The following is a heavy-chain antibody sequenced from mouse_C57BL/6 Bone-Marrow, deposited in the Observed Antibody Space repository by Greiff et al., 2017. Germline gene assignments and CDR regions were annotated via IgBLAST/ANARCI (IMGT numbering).Heavy chain of an antibody. J-gene: IGHJ4*01. D-gene: IGHD2-2*01. CDR1: GFSLTSYG. CDR3: ARLGYGYDGAMGY. Sequence: VKLMESGPGLVAPSQSLSITCTVSGFSLTSYGVHWVRQPPGKGLEWLVVIWSDGSTTYNSALKSRLSISKDNSKSQVFLKMNSLQTDDTAMYYCARLGYGYDGAMGYWGQGTSVTVSS. V-gene: IGHV2-6*03. CDR2: IWSDGST.